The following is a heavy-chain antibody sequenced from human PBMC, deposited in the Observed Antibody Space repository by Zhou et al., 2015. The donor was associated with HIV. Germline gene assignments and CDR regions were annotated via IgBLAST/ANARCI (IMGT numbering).Heavy chain of an antibody. CDR3: AREGRGRGEMATSPFDY. D-gene: IGHD5-24*01. J-gene: IGHJ4*02. V-gene: IGHV1-46*01. CDR1: GYTFTSYY. Sequence: QVQLVQSGAEVKKPGALVKVSCKASGYTFTSYYMHWVRQAPGQGLEWMGIINPSGGSTSYAQKFQGRVTMTRDTSTSTVYMELSSLRSEDTAVYYCAREGRGRGEMATSPFDYWGQGTLVTVSS. CDR2: INPSGGST.